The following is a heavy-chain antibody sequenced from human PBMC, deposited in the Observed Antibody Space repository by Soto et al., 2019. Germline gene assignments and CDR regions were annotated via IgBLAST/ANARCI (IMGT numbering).Heavy chain of an antibody. Sequence: GGSLRLSCAASGFTFSSYAMNWVRQAPGKGLEWVSAISGSGGSTYYTYSVKGWFTISRDNSKNTLYLQMNSLRAEDAAVYSCANQRRDYDIFAAEPRAYGMDVWGQGTTVTVSS. CDR2: ISGSGGST. CDR1: GFTFSSYA. J-gene: IGHJ6*02. CDR3: ANQRRDYDIFAAEPRAYGMDV. V-gene: IGHV3-23*01. D-gene: IGHD3-9*01.